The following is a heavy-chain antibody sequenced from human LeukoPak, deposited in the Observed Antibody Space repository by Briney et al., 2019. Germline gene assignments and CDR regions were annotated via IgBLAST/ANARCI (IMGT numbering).Heavy chain of an antibody. D-gene: IGHD6-13*01. J-gene: IGHJ4*02. V-gene: IGHV3-23*01. CDR3: AKVTGIAAAGSYYFDY. CDR1: GFSVSTSV. CDR2: ISVEGESA. Sequence: GGSLRLSCTVSGFSVSTSVMSWVRQAQGKGLQTISAISVEGESAYYADSVKGRFTISRDNSKSTLYLQMNSLRAEDTAVYYCAKVTGIAAAGSYYFDYWGQGTLVTVSS.